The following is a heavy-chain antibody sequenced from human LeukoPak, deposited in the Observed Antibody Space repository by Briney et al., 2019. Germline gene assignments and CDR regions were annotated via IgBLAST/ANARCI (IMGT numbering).Heavy chain of an antibody. CDR2: IWYDGSNK. Sequence: GGSLRLSCAASGFTFSSYGMHWVRQAPGKGLEWVAVIWYDGSNKYYADSVKGRFTISRDNSKNTLYLQMNSLRVEDTAVYYCSKGALRAAFDVWGQGTVVTVSS. D-gene: IGHD3-3*02. V-gene: IGHV3-33*06. J-gene: IGHJ3*01. CDR1: GFTFSSYG. CDR3: SKGALRAAFDV.